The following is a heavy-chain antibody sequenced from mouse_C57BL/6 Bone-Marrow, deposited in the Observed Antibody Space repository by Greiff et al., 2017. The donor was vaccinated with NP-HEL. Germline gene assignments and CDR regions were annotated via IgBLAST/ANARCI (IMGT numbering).Heavy chain of an antibody. J-gene: IGHJ4*01. CDR1: GYAFSSSW. CDR3: ARGRAYYAMDY. V-gene: IGHV1-80*01. D-gene: IGHD3-3*01. CDR2: IYPGDGDT. Sequence: VQLQQSGAELVKPGASVKISCKASGYAFSSSWMNWVKQRPGKGLEWIGQIYPGDGDTNYNGKFKGKATLTADKSSSTAYMQLSSLTSEDSAVYFCARGRAYYAMDYWGQGTSVTVSS.